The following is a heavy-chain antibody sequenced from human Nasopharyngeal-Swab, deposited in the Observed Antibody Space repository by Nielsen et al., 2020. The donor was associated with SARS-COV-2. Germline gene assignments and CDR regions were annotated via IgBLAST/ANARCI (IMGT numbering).Heavy chain of an antibody. D-gene: IGHD4-17*01. CDR3: AREVSDYGDYRYFDL. V-gene: IGHV3-30*04. CDR1: GFTFSSYA. Sequence: LKISCAASGFTFSSYAMNWVRQAPGKGLEWVASISYDGSQINYADSVKGRFTISRDNSKSTLYLQLNSLTAEDTAGFYCAREVSDYGDYRYFDLWGRGTLVTVSS. J-gene: IGHJ2*01. CDR2: ISYDGSQI.